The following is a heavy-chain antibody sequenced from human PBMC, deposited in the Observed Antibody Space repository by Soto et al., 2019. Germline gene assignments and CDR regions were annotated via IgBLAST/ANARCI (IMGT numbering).Heavy chain of an antibody. CDR2: ITPSGNP. V-gene: IGHV4-34*02. D-gene: IGHD4-17*01. J-gene: IGHJ4*01. Sequence: QVQLQQWGAGLLKPSETLSLTCAVFGVSFGGYSWTWIRQPPGGGLEWIGEITPSGNPNYNPSLKSRVAIAVDKSRNQFSLNLTSVTAADTSIYYCARGRSFGDFAHWGQGTMVIVSS. CDR3: ARGRSFGDFAH. CDR1: GVSFGGYS.